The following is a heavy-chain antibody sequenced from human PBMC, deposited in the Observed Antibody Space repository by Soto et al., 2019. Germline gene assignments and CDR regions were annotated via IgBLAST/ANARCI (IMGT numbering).Heavy chain of an antibody. CDR3: ARGGVY. CDR2: ISSSGTII. CDR1: GFTFSSHE. D-gene: IGHD2-8*01. V-gene: IGHV3-48*03. J-gene: IGHJ4*02. Sequence: EVQLVESGGDLVQPGGSLRLSCAASGFTFSSHEMNWIRQAPGKGLEWVSYISSSGTIIYYADSVKGRFTISRDNAKNSLFLQMNSLRAEDTALYYCARGGVYWGQGTLVTVSS.